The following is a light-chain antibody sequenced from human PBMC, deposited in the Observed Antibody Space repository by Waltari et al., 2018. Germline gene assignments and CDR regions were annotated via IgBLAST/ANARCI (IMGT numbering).Light chain of an antibody. J-gene: IGLJ1*01. CDR1: SGHSSYA. CDR2: LHSDGSH. CDR3: QTWGTGFQV. V-gene: IGLV4-69*01. Sequence: QLVLTQSPSASASLGASVQLTCPLSSGHSSYAIAWHQQQPEKGTRYLMKLHSDGSHKKGDGIPDRFSGSSSGTERFLTISSLQSEDEGDYYCQTWGTGFQVFGTGTKVTVL.